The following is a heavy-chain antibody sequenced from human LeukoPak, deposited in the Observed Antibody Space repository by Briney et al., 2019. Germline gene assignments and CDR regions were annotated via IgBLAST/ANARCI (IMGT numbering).Heavy chain of an antibody. CDR1: GGSFSGYY. V-gene: IGHV4-34*01. CDR3: APEQTSKLDAFDI. D-gene: IGHD1-1*01. J-gene: IGHJ3*02. Sequence: PSETLSLTCAVYGGSFSGYYWSWIRQPPGKGLEWIGEINHSGSTNYNPSLKSRVTISVDTSKNQFSLKLGSVTAADTAVYYCAPEQTSKLDAFDIWGQGTMVTVSS. CDR2: INHSGST.